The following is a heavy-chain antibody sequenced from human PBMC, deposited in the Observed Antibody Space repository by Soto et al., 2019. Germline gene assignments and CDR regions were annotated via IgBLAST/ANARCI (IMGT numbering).Heavy chain of an antibody. V-gene: IGHV1-8*01. CDR3: AKDLYSGYDYPQNY. J-gene: IGHJ4*02. Sequence: GASVKVSCKASGYTFTSYDINWVRQATGQGLEWMGWMNPNSGNTGYAQKFQGRVTMTRNTSISTAYMELSSLRSEDTAVYYCAKDLYSGYDYPQNYWGQGTLVTVSS. CDR1: GYTFTSYD. D-gene: IGHD5-12*01. CDR2: MNPNSGNT.